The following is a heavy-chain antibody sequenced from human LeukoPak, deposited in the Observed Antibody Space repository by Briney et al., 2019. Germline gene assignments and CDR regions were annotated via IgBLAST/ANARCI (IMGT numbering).Heavy chain of an antibody. CDR1: GVSLSTYY. V-gene: IGHV4-59*01. J-gene: IGHJ4*02. CDR3: ARDRHSGYDY. CDR2: IFYSGNS. Sequence: SEALSLPGPFSGVSLSTYYWNWIRQPPGKGLEWIGYIFYSGNSNCNPSLKSRVTMTVDRSKNQFSQNLTSVTAADTAVYYCARDRHSGYDYWGQGTLVTVSS. D-gene: IGHD5-12*01.